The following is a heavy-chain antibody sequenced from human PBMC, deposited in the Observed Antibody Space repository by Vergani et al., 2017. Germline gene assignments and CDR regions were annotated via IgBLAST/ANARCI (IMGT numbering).Heavy chain of an antibody. CDR2: ISYDGSNK. CDR1: GFTFSSYG. V-gene: IGHV3-30*03. J-gene: IGHJ4*02. D-gene: IGHD6-19*01. Sequence: QVQLVESGGGVVQPGRSLRLSCAASGFTFSSYGMHWVRQAPGKGLEWVAVISYDGSNKYYADSVKGRFTISRDNSKNTLYLQMNSLRAEDTAVYYCARVRGSSGTGGYWGQGTLVTVSS. CDR3: ARVRGSSGTGGY.